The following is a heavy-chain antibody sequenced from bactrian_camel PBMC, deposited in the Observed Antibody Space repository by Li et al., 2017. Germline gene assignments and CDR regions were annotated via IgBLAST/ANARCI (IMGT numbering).Heavy chain of an antibody. CDR3: AAPDVWFDFGY. J-gene: IGHJ6*01. CDR1: SIGRDSSDC. Sequence: HVQLVESGGGSVQAGGSLRLSCKASSIGRDSSDCMGWFRQSPGKEREGVATIDTDGGTTYYSDSVKGRFTISRDNAKNTLYLTLNSLKTEDTAMYYCAAPDVWFDFGYWGQGTQVTVS. D-gene: IGHD2*01. CDR2: IDTDGGTT. V-gene: IGHV3S54*01.